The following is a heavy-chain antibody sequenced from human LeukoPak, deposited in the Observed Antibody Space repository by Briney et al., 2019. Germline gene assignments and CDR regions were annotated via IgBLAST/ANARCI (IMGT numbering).Heavy chain of an antibody. CDR3: ARSLVIPESFYYYYYMDV. V-gene: IGHV4-34*01. CDR1: GGSFSGYY. Sequence: SETLSLTCAVYGGSFSGYYWSWIRQPPGKGLEWIGEINHSGSTNYNPSLKSRVTISVDTSKNQFSLKLSSVTAADTAVYYCARSLVIPESFYYYYYMDVWGTGTTVTVSS. D-gene: IGHD3-16*02. J-gene: IGHJ6*03. CDR2: INHSGST.